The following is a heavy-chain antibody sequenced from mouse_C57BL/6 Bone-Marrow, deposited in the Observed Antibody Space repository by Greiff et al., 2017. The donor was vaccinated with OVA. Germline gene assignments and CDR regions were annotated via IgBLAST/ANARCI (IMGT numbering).Heavy chain of an antibody. CDR1: GYTFTTYP. Sequence: QVQLKQSGAELVKPGASVKMSCKASGYTFTTYPIEWMKQNHGKSLEWIGNFHPYNDDTKYNEKFKGKATLTVEKSSSTVYLELSRLTSDDSAVYFCARRGNYDVSYAMDYWGQGTSVTVSS. D-gene: IGHD2-1*01. CDR3: ARRGNYDVSYAMDY. V-gene: IGHV1-47*01. J-gene: IGHJ4*01. CDR2: FHPYNDDT.